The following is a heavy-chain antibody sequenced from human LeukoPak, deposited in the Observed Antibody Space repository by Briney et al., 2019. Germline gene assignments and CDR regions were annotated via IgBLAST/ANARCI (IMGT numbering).Heavy chain of an antibody. J-gene: IGHJ4*02. CDR2: INSDGSST. D-gene: IGHD3-22*01. Sequence: GGSLRLSCAASGFTFSSYWMHWVRQAPGKGLVWVSRINSDGSSTSYADSVKGRFSISRDNSKNTLFLQMNSLRAEDTAVYYCANGDYYDSSGYYKPYGYWGQGTLVTVSS. CDR3: ANGDYYDSSGYYKPYGY. CDR1: GFTFSSYW. V-gene: IGHV3-74*01.